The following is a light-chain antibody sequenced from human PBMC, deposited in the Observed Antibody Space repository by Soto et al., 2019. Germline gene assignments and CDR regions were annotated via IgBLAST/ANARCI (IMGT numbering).Light chain of an antibody. Sequence: QSVLTQPASVSGSPGQSITISCTGTSGDIGGYNYVSWYQQHPGKAPKLLISEVTNRPSGVSNRFSGSMSGNTASLTISGLQAEDEADYYCSSYTTNITPVVFGGGTKLTVL. CDR2: EVT. CDR1: SGDIGGYNY. V-gene: IGLV2-14*01. J-gene: IGLJ2*01. CDR3: SSYTTNITPVV.